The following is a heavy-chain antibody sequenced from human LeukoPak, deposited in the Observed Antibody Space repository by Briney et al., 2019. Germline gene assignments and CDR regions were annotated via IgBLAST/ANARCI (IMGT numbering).Heavy chain of an antibody. CDR1: GGSISSSSYY. CDR2: IYYSGST. D-gene: IGHD2-21*02. CDR3: ARAGGIVVVTALGAFDI. Sequence: ASETLSLTCTVSGGSISSSSYYWGWIRQPPGKGLEWIGSIYYSGSTYYNPSLKSRVTISVDTSKNQFSLKLSSVTAADTAVYYCARAGGIVVVTALGAFDIWGQGTMVTVSS. J-gene: IGHJ3*02. V-gene: IGHV4-39*07.